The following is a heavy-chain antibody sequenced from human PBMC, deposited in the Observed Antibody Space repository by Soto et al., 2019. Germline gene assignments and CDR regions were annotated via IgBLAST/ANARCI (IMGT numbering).Heavy chain of an antibody. CDR1: GFSFSYYG. Sequence: GGSLRLSCAASGFSFSYYGMHWVRQAPGKGLEWVAVILYDGSNEWYSDSVKGRFTISRDNSRNTVYLQTNSLRVEDTAVYYCAREDWHTAMYTLDYWGQGTVVTVSS. D-gene: IGHD5-18*01. CDR2: ILYDGSNE. J-gene: IGHJ4*02. V-gene: IGHV3-33*05. CDR3: AREDWHTAMYTLDY.